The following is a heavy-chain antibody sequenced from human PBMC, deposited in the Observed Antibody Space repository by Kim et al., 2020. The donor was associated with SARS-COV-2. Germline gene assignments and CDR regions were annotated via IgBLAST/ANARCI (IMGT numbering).Heavy chain of an antibody. Sequence: SGGKTHYADSVKGRFTISRDNPKNTLYLEMNSLRAEDTAVYYCAKGAGGPWGQGTLVTVSS. CDR2: SGGKT. CDR3: AKGAGGP. J-gene: IGHJ5*02. D-gene: IGHD6-13*01. V-gene: IGHV3-23*01.